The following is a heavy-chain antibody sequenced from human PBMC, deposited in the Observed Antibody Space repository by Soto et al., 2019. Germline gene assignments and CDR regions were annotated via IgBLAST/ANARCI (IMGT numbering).Heavy chain of an antibody. Sequence: QVQLVQSGAEVKKPGASVKVSCKASGYTVTRHYMHWVRQAPGQGLEWMGIIDPSGGSTTYAQKFQDRVTMNRDMYTRTVYMELSSLRSDDTAIYYCTRGSTVVTLDYFDSWGQGTLVTVSS. V-gene: IGHV1-46*03. CDR1: GYTVTRHY. D-gene: IGHD2-21*02. CDR2: IDPSGGST. J-gene: IGHJ4*02. CDR3: TRGSTVVTLDYFDS.